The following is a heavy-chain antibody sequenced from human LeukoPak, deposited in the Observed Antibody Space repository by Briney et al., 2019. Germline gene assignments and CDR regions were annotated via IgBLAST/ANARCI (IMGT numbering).Heavy chain of an antibody. CDR1: GGTFSSYA. CDR2: IIPIFGRA. D-gene: IGHD2-2*02. J-gene: IGHJ6*03. V-gene: IGHV1-69*05. CDR3: ARGVVVVPAAIRRDYYYYMDV. Sequence: GSSVKLSCKASGGTFSSYAISWVRQAPGQGLEWMGGIIPIFGRANYAQKFQGRVTITTDESTSTAYMELSSLRSEDTAVYYCARGVVVVPAAIRRDYYYYMDVWGKGTTVTVSS.